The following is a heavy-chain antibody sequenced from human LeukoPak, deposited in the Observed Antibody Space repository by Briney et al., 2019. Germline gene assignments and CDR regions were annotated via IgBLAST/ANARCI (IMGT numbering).Heavy chain of an antibody. V-gene: IGHV4-4*09. CDR3: ASTRRAAVAGRFDS. CDR2: IYHSGNT. J-gene: IGHJ4*02. D-gene: IGHD6-19*01. Sequence: SETLSLTCNVSGASMSSNYWSWIRQPPGKGLEWIGYIYHSGNTNYSPSLESRVTMSVDESKNQFSLRVHFVSAADTAVYYCASTRRAAVAGRFDSWGQGTLVTVSS. CDR1: GASMSSNY.